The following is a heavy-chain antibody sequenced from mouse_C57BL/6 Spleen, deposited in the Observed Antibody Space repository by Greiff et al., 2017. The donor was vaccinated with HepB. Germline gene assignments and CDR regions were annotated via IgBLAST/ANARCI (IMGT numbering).Heavy chain of an antibody. CDR3: ARTYYGSSYYFDY. J-gene: IGHJ2*01. CDR1: GFTFSDYG. D-gene: IGHD1-1*01. V-gene: IGHV5-17*01. CDR2: ISSGSSTI. Sequence: EVQVVESGGGLVKPGGSLKLSCAASGFTFSDYGMHWVRQAPEKGLEWVAYISSGSSTIYYADTVKGRFTISRDNAKNTLFLQMPSLRSEDTAMYYCARTYYGSSYYFDYWGQGTTLTVSS.